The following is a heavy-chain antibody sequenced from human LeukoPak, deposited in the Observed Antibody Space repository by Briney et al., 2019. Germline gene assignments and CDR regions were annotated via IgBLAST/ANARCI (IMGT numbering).Heavy chain of an antibody. Sequence: SETLSLTCTVSGGSISNYYWSWIRQPPGKGLEWIGYIYYSGSTNYNPSLKRRVTMSVDTSKDQFSLKLSSVTAADTAVYYCARAHYDILTGPNTGLDVWGQGTTVTVSS. CDR3: ARAHYDILTGPNTGLDV. J-gene: IGHJ6*02. CDR2: IYYSGST. CDR1: GGSISNYY. D-gene: IGHD3-9*01. V-gene: IGHV4-59*08.